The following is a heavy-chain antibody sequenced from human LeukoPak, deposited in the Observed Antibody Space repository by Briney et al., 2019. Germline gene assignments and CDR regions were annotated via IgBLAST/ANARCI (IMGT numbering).Heavy chain of an antibody. Sequence: SSETLSLTCTVSGASISSYYWTWIRQPAGEGPEWIGRIHTSGSTNYNPSLKSRVNMSVDTSKNQFSLKLNSVTAADTAVYYCARVTDPRYNWFDPWGQGTLVTVSS. J-gene: IGHJ5*02. CDR1: GASISSYY. CDR2: IHTSGST. D-gene: IGHD2-21*02. CDR3: ARVTDPRYNWFDP. V-gene: IGHV4-4*07.